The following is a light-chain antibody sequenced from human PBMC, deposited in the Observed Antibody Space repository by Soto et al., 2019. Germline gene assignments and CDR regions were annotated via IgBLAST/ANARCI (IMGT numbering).Light chain of an antibody. V-gene: IGKV1-39*01. CDR3: HQSYDIPT. J-gene: IGKJ5*01. CDR2: AAS. CDR1: QNINSY. Sequence: DIQMTQSPSSLSASFGDRVTITCRARQNINSYLNWYQQKPGKAPKLLIYAASSLQSGVPSRFSGSASGTDFTLTVSSLKPEDFATYYCHQSYDIPTFGQGTRLEIK.